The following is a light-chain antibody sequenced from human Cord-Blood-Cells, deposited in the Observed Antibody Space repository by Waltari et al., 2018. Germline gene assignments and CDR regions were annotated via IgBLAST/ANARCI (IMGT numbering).Light chain of an antibody. CDR3: CSYAGSSSWV. Sequence: QSALPHPASVSGSPGQSITIPCTGTSSDVGSYNLVSWYQQHPGQAPKLMIYEGSKRPSGVSNRFSGSKSGNTASLTISGLQAEDEADYYCCSYAGSSSWVFGGGTKLTVL. V-gene: IGLV2-23*01. CDR2: EGS. J-gene: IGLJ3*02. CDR1: SSDVGSYNL.